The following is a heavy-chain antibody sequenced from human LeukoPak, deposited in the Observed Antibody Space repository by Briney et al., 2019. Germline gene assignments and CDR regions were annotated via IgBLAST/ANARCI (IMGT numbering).Heavy chain of an antibody. D-gene: IGHD3-22*01. CDR1: GYTFTSYY. CDR3: ARWDSSGYS. V-gene: IGHV1-46*01. J-gene: IGHJ5*02. Sequence: ASVKVSCKASGYTFTSYYMHWVRQAPGQGLEWMGIINPSGGSTSYAQKFQGRVTITRDTSASTAYVELSSLRSEDTAVYYCARWDSSGYSWGQGTLVTVSS. CDR2: INPSGGST.